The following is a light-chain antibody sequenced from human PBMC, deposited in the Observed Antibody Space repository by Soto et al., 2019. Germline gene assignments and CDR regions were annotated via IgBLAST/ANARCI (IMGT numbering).Light chain of an antibody. CDR1: SSDVGGYNY. Sequence: QSALTQPASVSGSPGQSITISCTGTSSDVGGYNYVSWYQQHPGKAPKLMIYDVSNRPSGVSNRFSGAKSGNTASRTSSGLQAEDEADYYCSSYTSSSTLVVFGGGTKVTVL. V-gene: IGLV2-14*01. CDR2: DVS. J-gene: IGLJ2*01. CDR3: SSYTSSSTLVV.